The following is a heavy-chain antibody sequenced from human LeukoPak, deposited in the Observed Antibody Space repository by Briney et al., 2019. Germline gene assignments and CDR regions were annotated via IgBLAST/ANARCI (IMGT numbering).Heavy chain of an antibody. Sequence: GGSLRLSCAASGFTFSSYAMSGVRRAPGKGLGGAPAISGSGGNTYYADSVKGRFTISRDNPKNTLYLQMNSLRAEDTAVYYCAKDRGYSSSSQGFDYWGQGTLVTVSS. J-gene: IGHJ4*02. D-gene: IGHD6-6*01. CDR3: AKDRGYSSSSQGFDY. CDR2: ISGSGGNT. V-gene: IGHV3-23*01. CDR1: GFTFSSYA.